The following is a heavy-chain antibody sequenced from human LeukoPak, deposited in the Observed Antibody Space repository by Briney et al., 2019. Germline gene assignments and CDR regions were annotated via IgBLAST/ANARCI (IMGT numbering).Heavy chain of an antibody. CDR1: GFTFSSYA. J-gene: IGHJ4*02. CDR2: ISGSGGST. D-gene: IGHD2-2*01. V-gene: IGHV3-23*01. Sequence: GGSLRLSCAASGFTFSSYAMSWVRQAPGRGLEWVSAISGSGGSTYYADSVKGRFTISRDNSKNTLYLQMNSLRAEDTAVYYCARGYCSSTSCYPDYWGQGTLVTVSS. CDR3: ARGYCSSTSCYPDY.